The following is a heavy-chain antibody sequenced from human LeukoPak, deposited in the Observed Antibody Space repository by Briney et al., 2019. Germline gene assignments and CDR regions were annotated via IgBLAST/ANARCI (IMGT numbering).Heavy chain of an antibody. J-gene: IGHJ5*02. CDR1: GYTFTGYY. CDR2: INPNSGGT. D-gene: IGHD2-2*01. V-gene: IGHV1-2*02. CDR3: ARDLCSSTSCLRFDL. Sequence: GASVKVSCKASGYTFTGYYMHWVRQAPGQGLEWMGWINPNSGGTNYAQKFQGRVTMTRDTSISTACMELSRLRSDDTAVYYCARDLCSSTSCLRFDLWGQGTLVTVSS.